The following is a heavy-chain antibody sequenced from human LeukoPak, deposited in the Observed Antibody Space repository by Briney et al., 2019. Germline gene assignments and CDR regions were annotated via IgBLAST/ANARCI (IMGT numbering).Heavy chain of an antibody. CDR3: AKLRYFDWLPKYYFDY. V-gene: IGHV3-23*01. Sequence: PGGSLRLSCAASGFTFSSYGMSWVRQAPGKGLEWVSAISGSGGSTYYADSVKGRFTISRDNSKNTLYLQMNSLRAEDTAVYYCAKLRYFDWLPKYYFDYWDQGTLVTVSS. J-gene: IGHJ4*02. D-gene: IGHD3-9*01. CDR1: GFTFSSYG. CDR2: ISGSGGST.